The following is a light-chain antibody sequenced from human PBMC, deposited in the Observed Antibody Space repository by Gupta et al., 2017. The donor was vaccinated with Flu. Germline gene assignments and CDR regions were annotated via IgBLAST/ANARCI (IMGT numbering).Light chain of an antibody. Sequence: QSALPHPPSASGSPRQSVTISCSGTSSDVGGYNYVSWYQQHPGKAPKLMIYEASKRPAGVPDRFSGSKSGNTASLTVSGLQAEDEADYYCCSYAGSNNFVFGTGTKVTVL. V-gene: IGLV2-8*01. CDR1: SSDVGGYNY. J-gene: IGLJ1*01. CDR2: EAS. CDR3: CSYAGSNNFV.